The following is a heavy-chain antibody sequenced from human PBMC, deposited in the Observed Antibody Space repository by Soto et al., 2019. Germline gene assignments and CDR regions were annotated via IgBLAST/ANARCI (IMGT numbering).Heavy chain of an antibody. J-gene: IGHJ3*02. V-gene: IGHV3-7*04. D-gene: IGHD2-21*01. CDR2: IKPDGTEG. CDR1: GFPFSAYW. CDR3: AREGRLLGAFDM. Sequence: EVQLVESGGALVQPGGSLRLSCAVSGFPFSAYWMCWARQAPGKGLEWVANIKPDGTEGFYVDSVKDRFTISRDNAKSLLYLQMNSLTSDDTAIYYCAREGRLLGAFDMWGQGTKVTVSS.